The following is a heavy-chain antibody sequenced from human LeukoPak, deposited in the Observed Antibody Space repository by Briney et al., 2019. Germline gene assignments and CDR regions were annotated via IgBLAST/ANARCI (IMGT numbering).Heavy chain of an antibody. CDR3: VKLDWGYYYDT. Sequence: PGGSLRLSCSASGFAFSNYAMHWVRQAPGKGLEYVSAISTNGGGTYYADSVKGRFTISRDSSKNTLYLQMSSLRAEDTALYYCVKLDWGYYYDTWGQGTLVTVSS. CDR2: ISTNGGGT. J-gene: IGHJ5*02. CDR1: GFAFSNYA. D-gene: IGHD3-22*01. V-gene: IGHV3-64D*09.